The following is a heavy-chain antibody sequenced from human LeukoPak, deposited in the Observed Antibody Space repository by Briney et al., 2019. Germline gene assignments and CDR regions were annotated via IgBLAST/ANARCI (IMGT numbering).Heavy chain of an antibody. CDR2: IRHDGSNE. Sequence: GGSLRLSCAASGFIFSSYAMHWVRQAPGKGLEGVAYIRHDGSNEYYADPVKGRFTISRDNSKNTLYLQMNSLRAEDTAVYYCANLTPYDAFDIWGQGTMVTVSS. V-gene: IGHV3-30*02. CDR3: ANLTPYDAFDI. J-gene: IGHJ3*02. CDR1: GFIFSSYA. D-gene: IGHD2-15*01.